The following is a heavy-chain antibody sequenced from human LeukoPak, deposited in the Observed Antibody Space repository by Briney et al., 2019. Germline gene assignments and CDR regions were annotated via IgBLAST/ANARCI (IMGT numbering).Heavy chain of an antibody. V-gene: IGHV3-21*01. J-gene: IGHJ4*02. CDR2: ISSSSSYI. CDR1: GFTFSSYS. D-gene: IGHD3-10*01. CDR3: ARDRSVMVRGAD. Sequence: PGGSLRLSCAASGFTFSSYSMNWVRQAPGKGLEWVSSISSSSSYIYYADSVKGRFTISRDNAKNSLYLQMNSLRAEDTAVYYCARDRSVMVRGADWGQGTLVTVSS.